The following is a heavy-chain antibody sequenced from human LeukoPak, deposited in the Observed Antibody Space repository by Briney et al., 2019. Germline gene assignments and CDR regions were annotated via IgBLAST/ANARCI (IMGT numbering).Heavy chain of an antibody. Sequence: GGSLRLSRAASRFTLSSNYMSWVRQAPGKGREWVSVIYSGGSTYYADSVKGRFTISRDNSKNTLYLQMNSLRAEDTAVYYCAREQEQLGLALDYWGQGTLVTVSS. CDR1: RFTLSSNY. CDR2: IYSGGST. J-gene: IGHJ4*02. V-gene: IGHV3-53*01. CDR3: AREQEQLGLALDY. D-gene: IGHD6-13*01.